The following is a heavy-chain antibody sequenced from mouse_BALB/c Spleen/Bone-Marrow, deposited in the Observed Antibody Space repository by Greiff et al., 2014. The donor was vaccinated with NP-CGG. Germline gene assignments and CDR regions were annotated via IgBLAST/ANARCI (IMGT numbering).Heavy chain of an antibody. Sequence: VQGVESGPGLVAPSQSLSITCTVSGFSLTSYGVHWVRQPPGKGLEWLGVIWAGGSTNCNSALMSRLSISKDNSKSQVFLKMNSLQTDDTAMYYCARVYLWYFDVWGAGTTVTVSS. V-gene: IGHV2-9*02. CDR3: ARVYLWYFDV. J-gene: IGHJ1*01. CDR1: GFSLTSYG. D-gene: IGHD2-3*01. CDR2: IWAGGST.